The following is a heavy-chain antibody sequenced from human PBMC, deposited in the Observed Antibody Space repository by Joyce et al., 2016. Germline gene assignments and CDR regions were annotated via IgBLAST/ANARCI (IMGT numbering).Heavy chain of an antibody. CDR1: GYLFTSYW. CDR2: IEPSDSYT. V-gene: IGHV5-10-1*03. CDR3: ARLDYYGSGSYGPDY. J-gene: IGHJ4*02. Sequence: EVQLVQSGAEVKKPGESLRISCKGSGYLFTSYWISWVRQMPGKGLEWMGRIEPSDSYTKYSPSFQGHVTISGDKTISTAYLQWSSLKASDTAMYYCARLDYYGSGSYGPDYWGQGTLVTVSS. D-gene: IGHD3-10*01.